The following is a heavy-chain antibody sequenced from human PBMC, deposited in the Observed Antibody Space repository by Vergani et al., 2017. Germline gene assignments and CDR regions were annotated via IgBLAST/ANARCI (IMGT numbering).Heavy chain of an antibody. D-gene: IGHD3-22*01. CDR3: ARAYYYDSSGTQEAFDY. Sequence: QVQLQESGPGLVKPSQTLSLTCTVSGGSISSGSYYWSWIRQPAGKGLEWIGEINHSGSTNYNPSLKSRVTISVDTSKNQFSLKLSSVTAADTAVYYCARAYYYDSSGTQEAFDYWGQGTLVTVSS. CDR2: INHSGST. CDR1: GGSISSGSYY. J-gene: IGHJ4*02. V-gene: IGHV4-61*02.